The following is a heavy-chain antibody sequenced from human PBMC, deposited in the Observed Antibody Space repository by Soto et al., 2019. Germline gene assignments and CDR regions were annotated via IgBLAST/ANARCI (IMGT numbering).Heavy chain of an antibody. D-gene: IGHD4-17*01. J-gene: IGHJ4*02. CDR3: ARGATVTQYDY. CDR1: GDSIRSYY. CDR2: ISYSGTT. V-gene: IGHV4-59*01. Sequence: PSETLSLTCTVSGDSIRSYYWAWIRQPPGKGLEWIGFISYSGTTNYNPSLKSRVTISVDTSRSQISLKVSSLTAADSAVYYCARGATVTQYDYWGQGTLVTVSS.